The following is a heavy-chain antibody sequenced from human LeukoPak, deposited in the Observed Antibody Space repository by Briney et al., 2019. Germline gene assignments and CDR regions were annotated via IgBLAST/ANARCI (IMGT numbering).Heavy chain of an antibody. J-gene: IGHJ4*02. V-gene: IGHV4-34*01. CDR3: ARWRTYSSGWYSHDY. CDR2: INHSGST. Sequence: PSETLSLTCAVYGGSFSGYYWSWIRQPPGKGLEWIGEINHSGSTNYNPSLKSRVTISVDTSKNQFSLKLSSVTAADTAVYYCARWRTYSSGWYSHDYWGQGTLVTVSS. D-gene: IGHD6-19*01. CDR1: GGSFSGYY.